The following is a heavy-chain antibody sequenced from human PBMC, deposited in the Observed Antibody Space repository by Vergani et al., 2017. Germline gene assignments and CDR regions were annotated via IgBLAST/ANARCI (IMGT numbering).Heavy chain of an antibody. J-gene: IGHJ5*02. CDR3: ARGAGYSGYHGWFDP. V-gene: IGHV1-2*04. CDR1: GYTFTGYY. D-gene: IGHD5-12*01. CDR2: INPNSGGT. Sequence: QVQLVQSGAEVKKPGASVKVSCKASGYTFTGYYMHWVRQAPGQGLEWMGWINPNSGGTNYAQKFQGWVTMTRDTSISTAYMELSRLGSDDTAVYYCARGAGYSGYHGWFDPWGQGTLVTVSS.